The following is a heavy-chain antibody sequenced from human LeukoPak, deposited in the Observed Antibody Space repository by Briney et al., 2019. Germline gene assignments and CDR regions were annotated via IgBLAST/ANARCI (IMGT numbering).Heavy chain of an antibody. D-gene: IGHD3-22*01. CDR2: ISGSGGST. CDR1: GFTFNNFA. Sequence: QPGGSLRLSCAASGFTFNNFAMTWVRQAPGKGLDWVSSISGSGGSTYYADSVKGRFTISRDNSKNTLYVQMNSLRAEDTAVYYCAKSSSGYYPLGDFDYWGQGTLVTVSS. CDR3: AKSSSGYYPLGDFDY. V-gene: IGHV3-23*01. J-gene: IGHJ4*02.